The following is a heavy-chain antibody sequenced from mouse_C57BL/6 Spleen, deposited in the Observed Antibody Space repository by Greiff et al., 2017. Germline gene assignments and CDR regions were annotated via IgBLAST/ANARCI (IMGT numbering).Heavy chain of an antibody. J-gene: IGHJ2*01. CDR2: IYPGDGDT. D-gene: IGHD1-3*01. CDR1: GYAFSSSW. V-gene: IGHV1-82*01. Sequence: QVQLKESGPELVKPGASVKISCKASGYAFSSSWMNWVKQRPGKGLEWIGRIYPGDGDTNYNGKFKGKATLTADKSSSTAYMQLSSLTSEDSAVYFCATELIGYWGQGTTLTVSS. CDR3: ATELIGY.